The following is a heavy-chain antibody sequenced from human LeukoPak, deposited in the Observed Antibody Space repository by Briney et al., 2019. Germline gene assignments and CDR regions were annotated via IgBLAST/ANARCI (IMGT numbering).Heavy chain of an antibody. CDR1: GFTFSSYG. V-gene: IGHV3-30*18. CDR2: ISYDGSNK. Sequence: PGRSLRLSCAASGFTFSSYGMHWVRQAPGKGLEWVAVISYDGSNKYYADSVKGRFTISRDNSKNTLYLQMSSLRAEDTAVYYCAKEQYYYDSSGFSGDYWGQGTLVTVSS. J-gene: IGHJ4*02. CDR3: AKEQYYYDSSGFSGDY. D-gene: IGHD3-22*01.